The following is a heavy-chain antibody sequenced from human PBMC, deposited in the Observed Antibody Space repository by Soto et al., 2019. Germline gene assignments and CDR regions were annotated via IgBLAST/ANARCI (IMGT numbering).Heavy chain of an antibody. CDR1: GGSFSGYY. Sequence: SETLALTCAVYGGSFSGYYWSWIRQPPGKGLEWIGEINHSGSTNYNPSLKSRVTISVDTSKNQFSLKVSSVTAADTAVYYCARTGSGSLDYWGQGTLVTVSS. CDR3: ARTGSGSLDY. D-gene: IGHD3-10*01. CDR2: INHSGST. J-gene: IGHJ4*02. V-gene: IGHV4-34*01.